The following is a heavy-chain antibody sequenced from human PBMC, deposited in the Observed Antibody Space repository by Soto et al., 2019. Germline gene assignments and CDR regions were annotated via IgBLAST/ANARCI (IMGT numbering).Heavy chain of an antibody. CDR3: AIIAVAGTYYYYGMDV. Sequence: ASVKFSCKASGYTFTSYGISWVRQAPGQGLEWMGWISAYNGNTNYAQKLQGRVTMTTDTSTSTAYMELRSLRSDDTAVYYCAIIAVAGTYYYYGMDVWGQGTTVTVSS. CDR2: ISAYNGNT. D-gene: IGHD6-19*01. V-gene: IGHV1-18*01. J-gene: IGHJ6*02. CDR1: GYTFTSYG.